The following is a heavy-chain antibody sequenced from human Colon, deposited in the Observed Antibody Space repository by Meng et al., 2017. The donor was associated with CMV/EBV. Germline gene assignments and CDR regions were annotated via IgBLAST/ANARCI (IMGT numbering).Heavy chain of an antibody. CDR3: ARYTVTDYYYYGMDV. Sequence: KVSCKGSGYSFTSYWIGRVRQMPGKGLEWMGIIYPGDSDTRYSPSFQGQVTISADKSISTAYLQWSSLKASDTAMYYCARYTVTDYYYYGMDVWGQGTTVTVSS. J-gene: IGHJ6*02. V-gene: IGHV5-51*01. CDR1: GYSFTSYW. D-gene: IGHD2-21*02. CDR2: IYPGDSDT.